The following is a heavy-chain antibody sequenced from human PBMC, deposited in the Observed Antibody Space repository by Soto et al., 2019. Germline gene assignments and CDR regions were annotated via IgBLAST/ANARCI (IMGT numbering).Heavy chain of an antibody. CDR1: GYTFTNYD. D-gene: IGHD3-22*01. J-gene: IGHJ2*01. V-gene: IGHV1-8*01. CDR3: ARIPTYFYDSRYWYFDL. Sequence: QEQLVQSGAEVKKPGASVKVSCKASGYTFTNYDIYWVRQASGQGLECLAWVNPKSGDTGYAQKFEDRVTVTIDTSVSTAHMELSSLRSEDTAVYYCARIPTYFYDSRYWYFDLWGRGTLVTVSS. CDR2: VNPKSGDT.